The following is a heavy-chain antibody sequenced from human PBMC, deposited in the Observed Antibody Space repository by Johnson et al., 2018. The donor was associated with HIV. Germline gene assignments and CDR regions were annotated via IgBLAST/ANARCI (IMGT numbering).Heavy chain of an antibody. CDR1: GFTFSSYW. CDR2: INSDGSST. J-gene: IGHJ3*02. D-gene: IGHD2-15*01. Sequence: MQLVESGGGVVQPGRSLRLSCAASGFTFSSYWMHWVRQAPGKGLVWVSRINSDGSSTSYADSVKGRFTISRDNAKNTLYLQMNSLRAEDTAVYYFARKVVVVAAAAGDAFDIWGQGTMVTVSS. V-gene: IGHV3-74*02. CDR3: ARKVVVVAAAAGDAFDI.